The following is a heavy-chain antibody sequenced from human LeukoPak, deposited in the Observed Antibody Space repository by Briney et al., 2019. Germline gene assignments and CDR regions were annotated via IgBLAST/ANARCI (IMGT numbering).Heavy chain of an antibody. CDR1: GGSFSGYY. CDR3: ARERGSYAGDAFDI. J-gene: IGHJ3*02. D-gene: IGHD1-26*01. V-gene: IGHV4-34*01. Sequence: PSETLSLTRAVYGGSFSGYYWSWIRQPPGKGLEWIGEINHSGSTNYNPSLKSRVTISVDTSKNQFSLKLSSVTAADTAVYYCARERGSYAGDAFDIWGQGTMVTVSS. CDR2: INHSGST.